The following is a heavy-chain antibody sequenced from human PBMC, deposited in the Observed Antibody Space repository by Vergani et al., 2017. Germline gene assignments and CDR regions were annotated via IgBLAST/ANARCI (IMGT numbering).Heavy chain of an antibody. J-gene: IGHJ6*02. Sequence: EVQLVESGGGLVKPGGSLRLSCAASGFTFSSYSMNWVRQAPGKGLEWVSSISSSSSYIYYADSVKGRFTISRDNAKNSLYLQMNSLRSEDTAVYYCARVGEDIRELEGEYGMDVWGQGTTVTVSS. CDR1: GFTFSSYS. CDR2: ISSSSSYI. CDR3: ARVGEDIRELEGEYGMDV. V-gene: IGHV3-21*01. D-gene: IGHD1-1*01.